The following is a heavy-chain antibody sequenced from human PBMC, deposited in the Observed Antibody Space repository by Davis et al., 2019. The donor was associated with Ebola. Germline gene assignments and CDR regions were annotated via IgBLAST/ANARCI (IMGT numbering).Heavy chain of an antibody. CDR1: GFTFSSYG. CDR2: ISSSSSYI. CDR3: ARMGSSWLRDHENWFDP. J-gene: IGHJ5*02. D-gene: IGHD6-13*01. V-gene: IGHV3-21*01. Sequence: GGSLRLSCAASGFTFSSYGMHWVRQAPGKGLEWVSSISSSSSYIYYADSVKGRFTISRDNAKNSLYLQMNSLRAEDTAVYYCARMGSSWLRDHENWFDPWGQGTLITVSS.